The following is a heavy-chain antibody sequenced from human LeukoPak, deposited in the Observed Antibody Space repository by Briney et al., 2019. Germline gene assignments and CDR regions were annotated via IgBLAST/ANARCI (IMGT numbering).Heavy chain of an antibody. CDR2: IYFSGST. CDR3: ARVKAVGGAFDY. J-gene: IGHJ4*02. V-gene: IGHV4-61*08. Sequence: SETLSLTCTVSGGSIGSRGYCWSWIRQHPGKGLEWIGYIYFSGSTNYNPSLKSRVTMSVDTSKNQFSLRLTSVTAADTAVYYCARVKAVGGAFDYWGQGTLVTVSS. CDR1: GGSIGSRGYC. D-gene: IGHD1-26*01.